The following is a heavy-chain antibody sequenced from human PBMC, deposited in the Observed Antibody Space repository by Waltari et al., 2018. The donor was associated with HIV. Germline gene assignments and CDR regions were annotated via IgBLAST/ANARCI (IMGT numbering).Heavy chain of an antibody. J-gene: IGHJ3*02. V-gene: IGHV1-2*06. CDR2: INPYTGDT. D-gene: IGHD3-10*01. CDR3: ARVGWLGDDAFDI. Sequence: QVQLLQSGAEVKKPGASVTVSCKASGYTFSGHYMHWVRQAPGQGLEWMGRINPYTGDTKYAQRFQGRVTMTRDTSISTAYMDLSRLRSDDTAVYYCARVGWLGDDAFDIWGQGTMVTVSS. CDR1: GYTFSGHY.